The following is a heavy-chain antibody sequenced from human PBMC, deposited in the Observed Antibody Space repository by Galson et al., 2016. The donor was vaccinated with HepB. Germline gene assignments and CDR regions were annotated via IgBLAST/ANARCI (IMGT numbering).Heavy chain of an antibody. CDR3: APLNWNQSPFDM. CDR2: ISTDGHRT. Sequence: SLRLSCAASGFIFNNFAMTWVRQAPGKGLEWVSSISTDGHRTYYADSVKGRFTISRDNAKNSLYLQMNSLRAEVTAVYYCAPLNWNQSPFDMWGQGTMVTVSS. J-gene: IGHJ3*02. D-gene: IGHD1-1*01. CDR1: GFIFNNFA. V-gene: IGHV3-21*04.